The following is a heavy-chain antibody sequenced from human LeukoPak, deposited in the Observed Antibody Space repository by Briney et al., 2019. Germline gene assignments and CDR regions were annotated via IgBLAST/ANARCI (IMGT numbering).Heavy chain of an antibody. CDR2: VYYSGTT. D-gene: IGHD3-16*01. Sequence: SETLSLTCTVSGGSLSNSYCSWIRQPPGKGLEWIGYVYYSGTTNYSPSLRSRVTISVDTSQNQFSLKLISVTAADTAVHFCARGGPSYVYYGMDVWGQGTTVPVSS. V-gene: IGHV4-59*01. CDR1: GGSLSNSY. J-gene: IGHJ6*02. CDR3: ARGGPSYVYYGMDV.